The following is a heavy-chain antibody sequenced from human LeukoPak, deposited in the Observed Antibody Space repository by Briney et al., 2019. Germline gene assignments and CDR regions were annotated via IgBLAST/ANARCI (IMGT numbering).Heavy chain of an antibody. D-gene: IGHD4-17*01. CDR2: IYYSGST. V-gene: IGHV4-59*01. CDR1: GGSISSYY. Sequence: SETLSLTCTVSGGSISSYYWSWIRQPPGKGLEWIGYIYYSGSTNYNPSLKSRVTISVDTSKNQFSLKLSSVTAADTAVYHCARAGGYGVMIDYWGQGTLVTVSS. CDR3: ARAGGYGVMIDY. J-gene: IGHJ4*02.